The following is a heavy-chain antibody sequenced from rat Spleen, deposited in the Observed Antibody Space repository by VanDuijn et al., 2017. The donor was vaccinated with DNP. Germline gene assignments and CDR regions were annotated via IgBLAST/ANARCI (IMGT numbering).Heavy chain of an antibody. J-gene: IGHJ2*01. D-gene: IGHD1-4*01. CDR3: ASPGY. Sequence: EVQVLESGGGLVQPGNSLELSCATSGFTFSTAWMYWYRQFPEKRLQWVARIKPKSHNYATDYTESVKGRFTISRDDSKSSIYLQMNNLEEEDSAIYYCASPGYWGQGVMVTVSS. V-gene: IGHV6-6*01. CDR2: IKPKSHNYAT. CDR1: GFTFSTAW.